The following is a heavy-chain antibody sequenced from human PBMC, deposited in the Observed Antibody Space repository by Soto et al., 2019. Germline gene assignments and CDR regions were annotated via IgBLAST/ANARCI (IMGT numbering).Heavy chain of an antibody. V-gene: IGHV4-59*01. CDR3: ARLPWADYGGIFDP. Sequence: QVQLQESGPGLVKPSETLSLTCTVSGGSISNYYWSWIRHPPGKKLEWIGYIYYSGSTNYNPSLNSRVTISVDTSKNQFSLKLYSVPTADTAMYYCARLPWADYGGIFDPWGQGTLVTVSS. J-gene: IGHJ5*02. D-gene: IGHD4-17*01. CDR2: IYYSGST. CDR1: GGSISNYY.